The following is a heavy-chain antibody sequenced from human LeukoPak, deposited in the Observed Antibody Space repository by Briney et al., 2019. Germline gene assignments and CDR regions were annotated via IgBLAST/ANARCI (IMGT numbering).Heavy chain of an antibody. V-gene: IGHV3-53*04. CDR1: GFTFTNAW. D-gene: IGHD6-19*01. CDR2: IYSGGST. J-gene: IGHJ4*02. Sequence: PGGSLRLSCAASGFTFTNAWMSWVRQAPGKGLEWVSVIYSGGSTYYADSVKGRFTISRHNSKNTLYLQMNSLRAEDTAVYYCARAPEWLIFDYWGQGTLVTVSS. CDR3: ARAPEWLIFDY.